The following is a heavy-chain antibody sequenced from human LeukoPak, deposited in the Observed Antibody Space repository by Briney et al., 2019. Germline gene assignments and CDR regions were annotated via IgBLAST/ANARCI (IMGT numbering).Heavy chain of an antibody. Sequence: GGSLRLSCAASGFTFSSYSMDWVRQAPGKGLEWISFISSSSGTIYYADSVKGRFTISRDNAKNSLYLQMNSLRDEDTAVYYCVRDRAGGNSVWFDPWGQGTLVTVSS. J-gene: IGHJ5*02. V-gene: IGHV3-48*02. CDR3: VRDRAGGNSVWFDP. D-gene: IGHD4-23*01. CDR2: ISSSSGTI. CDR1: GFTFSSYS.